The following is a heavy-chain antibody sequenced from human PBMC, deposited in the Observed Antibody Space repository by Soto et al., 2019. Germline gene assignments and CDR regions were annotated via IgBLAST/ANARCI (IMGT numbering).Heavy chain of an antibody. Sequence: GASVKVSCKASGGTFSSYAISWVRQAPGQGLEWMGIINPSGGTTTYAQKFQGRVTMTRDTSTSTVYMELSSLRSEDTAVYYCARGPATAPDAYWGLGTLVNVSS. D-gene: IGHD2-2*01. CDR1: GGTFSSYA. CDR2: INPSGGTT. J-gene: IGHJ4*02. V-gene: IGHV1-46*01. CDR3: ARGPATAPDAY.